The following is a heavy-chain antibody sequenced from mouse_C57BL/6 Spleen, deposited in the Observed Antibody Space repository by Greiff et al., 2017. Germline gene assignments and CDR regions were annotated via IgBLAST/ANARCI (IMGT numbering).Heavy chain of an antibody. CDR3: ANYDVYYEGAIDY. D-gene: IGHD2-3*01. CDR2: INPSTGGT. J-gene: IGHJ4*01. Sequence: VQLQQSGPELVKPGASVKISCKASGYSFTGYYMNWVKQSTEKSLEWIGEINPSTGGTTYNQKFKAKATLTVDKSSSTAYMQLKSLTSEDSAVYYCANYDVYYEGAIDYWGQGTSVTVSS. V-gene: IGHV1-42*01. CDR1: GYSFTGYY.